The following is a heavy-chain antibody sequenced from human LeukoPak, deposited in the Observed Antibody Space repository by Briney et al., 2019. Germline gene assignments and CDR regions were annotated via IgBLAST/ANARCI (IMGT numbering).Heavy chain of an antibody. D-gene: IGHD2-15*01. V-gene: IGHV1-2*02. Sequence: GASVKVSCKASGYTFTGYYMHWVRQAPGQGLEWMGWINPNSGGTNYAQKFQGRVTMTRDTSISTAYMELSRLRSDDTAVYYCARGRYCSGGSCTRRWFDPWGQGTLVTVSS. CDR2: INPNSGGT. CDR1: GYTFTGYY. CDR3: ARGRYCSGGSCTRRWFDP. J-gene: IGHJ5*02.